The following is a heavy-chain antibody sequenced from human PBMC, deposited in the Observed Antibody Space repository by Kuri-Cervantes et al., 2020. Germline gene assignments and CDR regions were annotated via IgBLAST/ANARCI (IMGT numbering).Heavy chain of an antibody. Sequence: GGSLRLSCAASGFTFSSYAMSWVRQAPGKGLEWVAVISYDGSNKYYADSVKGRFTISRDNSKNTLYLQMNSLRAEDTAVYYCAREGMGITMVRGVISYYYYGMDVWGQGTTVTVSS. D-gene: IGHD3-10*01. CDR3: AREGMGITMVRGVISYYYYGMDV. V-gene: IGHV3-30*03. J-gene: IGHJ6*02. CDR1: GFTFSSYA. CDR2: ISYDGSNK.